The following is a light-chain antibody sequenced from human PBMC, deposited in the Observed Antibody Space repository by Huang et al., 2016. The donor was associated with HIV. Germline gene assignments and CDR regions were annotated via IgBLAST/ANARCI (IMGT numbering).Light chain of an antibody. CDR3: QQGYTTPT. CDR1: QYISPY. J-gene: IGKJ4*01. Sequence: DIQMTQSPSSLSASVGDRVTITCRARQYISPYLNWYQQKPGEAPTLLIFGASSKLTGVPSRFSGSGSGTNFTLTISNLQPEDFAVYFCQQGYTTPTFGGGTRVEIK. CDR2: GAS. V-gene: IGKV1-39*01.